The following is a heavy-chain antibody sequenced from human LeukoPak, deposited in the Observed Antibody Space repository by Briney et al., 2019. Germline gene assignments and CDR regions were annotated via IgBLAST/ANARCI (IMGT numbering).Heavy chain of an antibody. D-gene: IGHD3-22*01. CDR3: AITPTYYYDSSGLRGDY. V-gene: IGHV1-46*01. Sequence: ASVKVSCKASGYTFTSYYMHWVRQAPGQGLEWMGIINPSGGSTSYAQKFQGRVTMTTDTSTSTAYMELRSLRSDDTAVYYCAITPTYYYDSSGLRGDYWGQGTLVTVSS. CDR1: GYTFTSYY. J-gene: IGHJ4*02. CDR2: INPSGGST.